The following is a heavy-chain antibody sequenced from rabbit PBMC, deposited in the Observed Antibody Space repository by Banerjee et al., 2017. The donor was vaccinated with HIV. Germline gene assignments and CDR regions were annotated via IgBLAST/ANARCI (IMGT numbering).Heavy chain of an antibody. CDR3: ARAYDSGWGGYFGL. CDR2: IYAGT. V-gene: IGHV1S40*01. J-gene: IGHJ4*01. CDR1: GFALSSYW. Sequence: QSLEESGGGLVQPEGSLTLTCTASGFALSSYWMCWVRQAPGKGLEWIACIYAGTYYASWAKGRFTISKTSSTTVTLQMTSLTPADTATYFCARAYDSGWGGYFGLWGPGTRVTGS. D-gene: IGHD4-1*01.